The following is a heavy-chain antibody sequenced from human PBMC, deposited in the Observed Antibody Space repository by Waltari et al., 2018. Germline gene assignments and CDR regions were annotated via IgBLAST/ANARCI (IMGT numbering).Heavy chain of an antibody. J-gene: IGHJ5*02. CDR3: ATSSIAATNWFDP. D-gene: IGHD6-6*01. CDR2: ISYDGSNK. Sequence: AASGFTFSSYGMHWVRQAPGKGLEWVAVISYDGSNKYYADSVKARFTISRDNSKNTLYLQMNSLRAEDTAVYYCATSSIAATNWFDPWGQGTLVTVSS. CDR1: GFTFSSYG. V-gene: IGHV3-30*03.